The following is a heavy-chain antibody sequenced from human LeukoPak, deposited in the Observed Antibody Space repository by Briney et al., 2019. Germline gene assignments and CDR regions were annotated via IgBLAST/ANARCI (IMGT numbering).Heavy chain of an antibody. V-gene: IGHV4-59*01. CDR3: ARDVVLGGLFVWDY. J-gene: IGHJ4*02. Sequence: SETLSLTCTVSGGSISRYYWSWIRQPSGKGLEWIGYIYYSESTNYHPSLKSRVTISVDTSKNQFSLKLSSVTAADTAGYYCARDVVLGGLFVWDYWGQGTLVSVSS. CDR2: IYYSEST. CDR1: GGSISRYY. D-gene: IGHD3-16*01.